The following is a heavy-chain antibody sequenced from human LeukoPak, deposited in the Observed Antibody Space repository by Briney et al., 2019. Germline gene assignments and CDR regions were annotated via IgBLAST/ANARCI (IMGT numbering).Heavy chain of an antibody. CDR3: AKALGGYDFGY. D-gene: IGHD3-16*01. Sequence: GGSLRLSCAASGFTFRSYGMSWVRQAPGKGLEWVSSLSGSGGSTYYADSVKGRFTISRDSSKNTLFLHMNSLRAEDTAVYYCAKALGGYDFGYWGQGTLVTVSS. J-gene: IGHJ4*02. CDR2: LSGSGGST. CDR1: GFTFRSYG. V-gene: IGHV3-23*01.